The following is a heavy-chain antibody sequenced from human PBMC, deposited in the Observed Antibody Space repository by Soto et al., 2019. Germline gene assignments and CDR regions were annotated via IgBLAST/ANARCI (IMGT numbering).Heavy chain of an antibody. CDR2: ISGSGGST. CDR1: GFTFSSYA. V-gene: IGHV3-23*01. CDR3: AKIYGEYSSSWYFDY. J-gene: IGHJ4*02. D-gene: IGHD6-13*01. Sequence: PGGSLRLSCAASGFTFSSYAMSWARQAPGKGLEWVSAISGSGGSTYYADSVKGRFTISRDNSKNTLYLQMNSLRAENTAVYYCAKIYGEYSSSWYFDYWGQGTLVTVSS.